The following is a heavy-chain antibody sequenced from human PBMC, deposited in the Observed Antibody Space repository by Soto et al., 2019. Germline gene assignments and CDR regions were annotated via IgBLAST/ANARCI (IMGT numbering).Heavy chain of an antibody. CDR2: ISPAGGRT. V-gene: IGHV1-46*01. CDR1: GYTFTTYY. CDR3: ATRDPGHY. Sequence: QVQLVQSGAEVKKPGASVKVSCNASGYTFTTYYMHWVRQAPGQGLEWMGIISPAGGRTSYAQKFPGRVTMTRDTSTSPVYMELSSLRSEDTAVYYCATRDPGHYWGQGNLVTASS. J-gene: IGHJ4*02.